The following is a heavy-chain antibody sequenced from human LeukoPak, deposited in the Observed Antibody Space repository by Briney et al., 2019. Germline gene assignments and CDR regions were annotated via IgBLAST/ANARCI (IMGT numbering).Heavy chain of an antibody. J-gene: IGHJ5*02. Sequence: SETLSLTCTVSGGSISSYYWSWIRQPPGKGLEWIGYIYYSGSTNYNPSLKSRVTISVDTSKNQFSLKLSSVTAADTAVYYCARGGDYYGSGSYYAFDHWGQGTLVTVSS. D-gene: IGHD3-10*01. V-gene: IGHV4-59*01. CDR3: ARGGDYYGSGSYYAFDH. CDR2: IYYSGST. CDR1: GGSISSYY.